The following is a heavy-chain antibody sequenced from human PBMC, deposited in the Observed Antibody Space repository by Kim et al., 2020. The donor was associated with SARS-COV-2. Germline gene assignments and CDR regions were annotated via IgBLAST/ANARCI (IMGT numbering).Heavy chain of an antibody. D-gene: IGHD6-13*01. Sequence: SQTLSLTCVISGDSVSSNIATWNWVRQSPSRGLEWLRRTYYRSRWLNEYATSVKSRITINPDTPKNQFSLQLSSVTPEDTAVYYCARAAGGQSGLDFWGQGTLVTVSS. CDR1: GDSVSSNIAT. J-gene: IGHJ4*02. CDR3: ARAAGGQSGLDF. V-gene: IGHV6-1*01. CDR2: TYYRSRWLN.